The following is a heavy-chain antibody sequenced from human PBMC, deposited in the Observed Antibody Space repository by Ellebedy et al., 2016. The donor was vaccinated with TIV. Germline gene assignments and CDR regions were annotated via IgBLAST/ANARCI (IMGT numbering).Heavy chain of an antibody. D-gene: IGHD6-19*01. V-gene: IGHV3-53*01. Sequence: PGGSLRLSCAVSGFTVGNNYMSWVRKAPGKRLECVSIIFSAGTTYYADSVKGRFTISRDSSKNTVYLQMSSLRVEDTAVYYCAARAVAAPRWGRGTLVTVSS. CDR3: AARAVAAPR. CDR1: GFTVGNNY. J-gene: IGHJ4*02. CDR2: IFSAGTT.